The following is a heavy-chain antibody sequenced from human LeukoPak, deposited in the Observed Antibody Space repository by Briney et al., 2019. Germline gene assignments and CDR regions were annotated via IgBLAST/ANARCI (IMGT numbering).Heavy chain of an antibody. CDR2: IRYDGSNK. CDR3: AKVNGIAASRVNIDY. CDR1: GFTFSSYG. Sequence: GGSLRLSCAASGFTFSSYGMHWVRQAPGKGLEWVAFIRYDGSNKYYADSVKGRFTISRDNSKNTLYLQMNSLRAEDTAVYYCAKVNGIAASRVNIDYWGQGTLVTVSS. J-gene: IGHJ4*02. D-gene: IGHD6-13*01. V-gene: IGHV3-30*02.